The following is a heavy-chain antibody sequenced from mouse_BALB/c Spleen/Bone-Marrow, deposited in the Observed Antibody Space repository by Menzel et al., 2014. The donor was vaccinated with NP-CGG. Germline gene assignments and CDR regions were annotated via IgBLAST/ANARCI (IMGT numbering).Heavy chain of an antibody. V-gene: IGHV5-6*01. Sequence: EVMLVESGGDLVKPGGSLKLSCAASGFTFSNYGMSWVRQTPDKRLEWVATISSGGSYTYFPDSVKGRFTISRDNVKNTLYLQMNSLKSEDAAMYYCARLTPDYAMDYWGQGTSVTVSS. CDR1: GFTFSNYG. CDR2: ISSGGSYT. CDR3: ARLTPDYAMDY. J-gene: IGHJ4*01. D-gene: IGHD1-3*01.